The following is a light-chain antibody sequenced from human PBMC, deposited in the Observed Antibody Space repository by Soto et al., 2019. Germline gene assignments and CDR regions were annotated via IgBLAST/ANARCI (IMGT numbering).Light chain of an antibody. CDR2: KDT. J-gene: IGLJ1*01. Sequence: SYELTQPPSVSVSPGQTARIICSGDALAKQFAYWYQQKPGQAPVLVIYKDTERHSGIPERFSGSSSGTTVTLIISGVQAEDEAEYYCQLADSSCTYYVFGNGTKVTVL. CDR1: ALAKQF. V-gene: IGLV3-25*02. CDR3: QLADSSCTYYV.